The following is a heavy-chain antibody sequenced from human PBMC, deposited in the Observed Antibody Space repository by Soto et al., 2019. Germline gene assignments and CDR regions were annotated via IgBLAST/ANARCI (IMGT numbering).Heavy chain of an antibody. CDR2: INVYNGNS. J-gene: IGHJ4*02. D-gene: IGHD3-9*01. Sequence: QVQLVQSGAEVKQPGASVKVSCKASGYTFTSYGIIWVRQAPGQGLEWMGWINVYNGNSQYAHNLQGRVTMTTDTSTNTAYMELRSLRSDDTAVYYCARAGTEPYSWAGYPKGNDYWGQGTLIIVSS. CDR1: GYTFTSYG. CDR3: ARAGTEPYSWAGYPKGNDY. V-gene: IGHV1-18*01.